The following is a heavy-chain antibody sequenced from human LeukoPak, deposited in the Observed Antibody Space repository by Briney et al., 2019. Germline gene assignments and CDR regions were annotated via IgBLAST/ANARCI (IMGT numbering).Heavy chain of an antibody. CDR2: IIPIFGTA. Sequence: SVKVSXKASGGTFSSYAISWVRQAPGQGLEWMGGIIPIFGTANYAQKFQGRVTITADESTSTAYMELSSLRSEDTAVYYCASPPWLGWELLNDAFDIWGQGTMVTVSS. D-gene: IGHD1-26*01. CDR3: ASPPWLGWELLNDAFDI. CDR1: GGTFSSYA. V-gene: IGHV1-69*13. J-gene: IGHJ3*02.